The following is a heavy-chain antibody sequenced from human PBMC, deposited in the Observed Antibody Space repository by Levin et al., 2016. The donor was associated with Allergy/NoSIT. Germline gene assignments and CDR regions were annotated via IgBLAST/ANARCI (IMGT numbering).Heavy chain of an antibody. V-gene: IGHV4-59*01. CDR1: GGSISSYY. D-gene: IGHD6-6*01. Sequence: GSLRLSCTVSGGSISSYYWSWIRQPPGKGLEWIGYIYYSGSTNYNPSLKSRVTISVDTSKNQFSLKLSSVTAADTAVYYCARGVGDPIAARRWGQGTLVTVSS. CDR3: ARGVGDPIAARR. CDR2: IYYSGST. J-gene: IGHJ4*02.